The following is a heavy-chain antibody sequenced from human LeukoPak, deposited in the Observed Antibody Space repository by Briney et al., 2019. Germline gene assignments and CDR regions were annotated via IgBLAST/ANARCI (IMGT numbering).Heavy chain of an antibody. CDR2: IYYSGST. CDR1: GGSLSSYY. D-gene: IGHD5-18*01. V-gene: IGHV4-59*01. Sequence: SETLSLTCTVSGGSLSSYYWSWIRQPPGKGLEWIGYIYYSGSTNYNPSLKSRVTVSVDTSKNQFSLKLSSVTAADTAVYYCARGGGYSYGYDYWGQGTLVTVSS. J-gene: IGHJ4*02. CDR3: ARGGGYSYGYDY.